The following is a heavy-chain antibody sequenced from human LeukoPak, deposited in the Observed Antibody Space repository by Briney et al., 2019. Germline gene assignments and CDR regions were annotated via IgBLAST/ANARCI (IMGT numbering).Heavy chain of an antibody. CDR2: ISYDGSNK. D-gene: IGHD3-3*01. J-gene: IGHJ4*02. CDR3: ARGRVYDFWSGYLDY. V-gene: IGHV3-30-3*01. CDR1: GFTFSSYA. Sequence: GRSLRLSCAASGFTFSSYAMHWVRQAPGKGLEWVAVISYDGSNKYYADSVKGRFTISRDNSKNTLYLQMNSLRAEDTAVYYCARGRVYDFWSGYLDYWGQGTLVTVSS.